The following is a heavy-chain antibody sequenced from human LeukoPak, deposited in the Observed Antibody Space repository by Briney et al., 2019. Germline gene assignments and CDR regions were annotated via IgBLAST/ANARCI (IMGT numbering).Heavy chain of an antibody. CDR1: GFTFSSYA. Sequence: PGGSLRLSCAASGFTFSSYAMSWVRQAPGKGLEWVSGISWNSGSIGYADSVKGRFTISRDNAKNSLYLQMNSLRAEDTALYYCAKEGEWLRAPFDYWGQGTLVTVSS. J-gene: IGHJ4*02. CDR2: ISWNSGSI. CDR3: AKEGEWLRAPFDY. D-gene: IGHD5-12*01. V-gene: IGHV3-9*01.